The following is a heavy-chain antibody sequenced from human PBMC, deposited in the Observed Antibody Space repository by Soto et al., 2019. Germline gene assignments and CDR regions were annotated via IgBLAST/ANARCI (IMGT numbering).Heavy chain of an antibody. J-gene: IGHJ5*02. D-gene: IGHD3-10*01. Sequence: QVQLQESGPGLVKPSETLSLTCTVSGGSISGYYWSWIRRPPGKGLEWIGYLYNDGSTNYNPSLKSRVTISVDTCKTQFSLRLSSVTAADTAVYYCTKVTGAHWFDPWGQGTLVTVSS. CDR2: LYNDGST. CDR1: GGSISGYY. V-gene: IGHV4-59*01. CDR3: TKVTGAHWFDP.